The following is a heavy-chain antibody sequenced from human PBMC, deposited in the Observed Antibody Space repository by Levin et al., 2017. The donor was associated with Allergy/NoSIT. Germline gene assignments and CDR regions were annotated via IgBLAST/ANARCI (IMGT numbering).Heavy chain of an antibody. D-gene: IGHD3-3*01. V-gene: IGHV3-48*01. CDR1: GFTFSSYS. CDR2: ISSSSSTI. J-gene: IGHJ6*02. CDR3: ARVAHYDFWSGYAYYGMDV. Sequence: PGESLKISCAASGFTFSSYSMNWVRQAPGKGLEWVSYISSSSSTIYYADSVKGRFTISRDNAKNSLYLQMNSLRAEDTAVYYCARVAHYDFWSGYAYYGMDVWGQGTTVTVSS.